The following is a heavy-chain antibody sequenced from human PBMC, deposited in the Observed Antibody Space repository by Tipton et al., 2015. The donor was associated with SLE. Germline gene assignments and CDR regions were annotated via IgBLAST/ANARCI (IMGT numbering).Heavy chain of an antibody. CDR3: ARNQWLGLFDY. CDR1: GYSFTNYW. D-gene: IGHD6-19*01. CDR2: IYPGDSDT. Sequence: QSGAEVKKPGESLKISCKASGYSFTNYWIAWVRQMPGKGLEWMGIIYPGDSDTRYSPSFQGQVTISADKSITTAYLQWSGLRASDTAIYYCARNQWLGLFDYWGQGTLVTVSS. J-gene: IGHJ4*02. V-gene: IGHV5-51*03.